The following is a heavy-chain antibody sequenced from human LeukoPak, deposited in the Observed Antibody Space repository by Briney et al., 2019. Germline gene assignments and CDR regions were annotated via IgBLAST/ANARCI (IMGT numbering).Heavy chain of an antibody. CDR1: GHTFTSYD. CDR3: AGSGSYSQGLGNY. Sequence: ASVKVSCKASGHTFTSYDINWVRQATGQGLEWMGWMNPNSGNTGYAQKFQGRVTMTRNTSISTAYMELSSLRSEDTAVYYCAGSGSYSQGLGNYWGQGTLVTVSS. V-gene: IGHV1-8*01. D-gene: IGHD1-26*01. CDR2: MNPNSGNT. J-gene: IGHJ4*02.